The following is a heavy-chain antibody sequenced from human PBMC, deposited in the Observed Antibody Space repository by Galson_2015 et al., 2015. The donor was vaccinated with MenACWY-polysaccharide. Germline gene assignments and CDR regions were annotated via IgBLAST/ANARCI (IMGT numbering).Heavy chain of an antibody. CDR2: IIPMAGTK. Sequence: SVKVSCKVSGGSFRDYAITWVRQAPGQGLEWMGRIIPMAGTKNYAQKVQGRVTITADTSRTTVYMELSSLRIENTAVYYCARVGCSGISCCLEYWGQGSPVTVSS. V-gene: IGHV1-69*04. J-gene: IGHJ4*02. CDR3: ARVGCSGISCCLEY. CDR1: GGSFRDYA. D-gene: IGHD2-2*01.